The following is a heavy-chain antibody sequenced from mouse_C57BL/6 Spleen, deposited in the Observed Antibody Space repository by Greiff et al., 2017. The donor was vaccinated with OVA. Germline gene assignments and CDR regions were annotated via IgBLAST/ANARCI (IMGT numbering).Heavy chain of an antibody. D-gene: IGHD1-1*01. V-gene: IGHV1-69*01. Sequence: KQSCKASGYTFTSYWMHWVKQRPGQGLEWIGEIDPSDSYTNYNQKFKGKSTLTVDKSSSTAYMQLSSLTSEDSAVYYCARGGSSPAWFAYWGQGTLVTVSA. J-gene: IGHJ3*01. CDR2: IDPSDSYT. CDR3: ARGGSSPAWFAY. CDR1: GYTFTSYW.